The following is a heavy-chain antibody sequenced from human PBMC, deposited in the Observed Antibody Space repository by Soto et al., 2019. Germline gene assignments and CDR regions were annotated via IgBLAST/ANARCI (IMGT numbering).Heavy chain of an antibody. CDR3: ARERQWESLVY. J-gene: IGHJ4*02. Sequence: QVQLVQSGVEVKMPGASVKLACKASGYTFTNYGLTWVRQVPGQGLEWFGWVSGYNRNTNYAQKFEDRVIMTTDTTTGTAFMGLRSVGLADTGIDYGARERQWESLVYWGQGTLLTVSP. V-gene: IGHV1-18*01. D-gene: IGHD1-26*01. CDR1: GYTFTNYG. CDR2: VSGYNRNT.